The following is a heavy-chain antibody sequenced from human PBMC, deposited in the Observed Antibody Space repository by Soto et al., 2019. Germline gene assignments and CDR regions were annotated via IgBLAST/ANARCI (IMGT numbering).Heavy chain of an antibody. CDR1: GASIRSGRYY. J-gene: IGHJ5*01. CDR2: IYYTGTT. D-gene: IGHD3-16*01. Sequence: PSETLSLTCSVSGASIRSGRYYWSWIRQSPGRGLEWIGDIYYTGTTHYNPAVKSRVTILLVNSKDQFSLTLTSVTAADTAIYYCATVLHDYGSNWVDSWGQGTQVTVSS. V-gene: IGHV4-30-4*01. CDR3: ATVLHDYGSNWVDS.